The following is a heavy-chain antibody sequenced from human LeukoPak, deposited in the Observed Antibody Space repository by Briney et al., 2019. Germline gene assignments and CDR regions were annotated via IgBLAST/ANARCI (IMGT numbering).Heavy chain of an antibody. CDR1: GFTFSSYW. CDR3: ARDGVTSTSWLYYYYSMDV. Sequence: GGSLRLSCAASGFTFSSYWMSWVRQAPGKGLEWVANIKQDRSEKYYVDSVKGRFTISRDNAKNSLYLQMNSLRAEDTAVYYCARDGVTSTSWLYYYYSMDVWGQGTTVTVSS. CDR2: IKQDRSEK. V-gene: IGHV3-7*01. D-gene: IGHD2-2*01. J-gene: IGHJ6*02.